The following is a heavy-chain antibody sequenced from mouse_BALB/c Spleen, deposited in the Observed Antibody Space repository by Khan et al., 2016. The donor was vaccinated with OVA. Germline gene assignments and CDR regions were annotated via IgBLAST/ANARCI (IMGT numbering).Heavy chain of an antibody. J-gene: IGHJ4*01. D-gene: IGHD1-1*01. V-gene: IGHV3-2*02. CDR2: ISYGGST. CDR3: ARKNYYGYAMDY. CDR1: GYSITSDYA. Sequence: QLEESGPGLVKPSQSLSLTCTVTGYSITSDYAWDWIRQFPGNKLEWMGYISYGGSTSYNPSLKSRISITRDTSKNQFFLQLNSVTTEDTATYYCARKNYYGYAMDYWGQGTSVTGSS.